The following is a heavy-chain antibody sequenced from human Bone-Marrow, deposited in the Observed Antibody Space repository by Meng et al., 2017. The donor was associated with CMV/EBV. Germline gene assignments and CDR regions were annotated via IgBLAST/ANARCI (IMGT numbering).Heavy chain of an antibody. CDR2: VHYSGAT. CDR3: TKTTRVPTA. Sequence: GSLRLSCLVAGDYMTSAFWSWFRQSPVKGLETIGYVHYSGATNYNPSLRGRATMSLDMSKNQFSLRLTSVTAADTAVYYCTKTTRVPTAWSQGKMVNVAS. V-gene: IGHV4-59*01. J-gene: IGHJ1*01. D-gene: IGHD1-1*01. CDR1: GDYMTSAF.